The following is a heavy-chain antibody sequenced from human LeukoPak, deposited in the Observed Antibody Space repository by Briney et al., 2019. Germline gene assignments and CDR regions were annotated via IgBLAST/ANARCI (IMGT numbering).Heavy chain of an antibody. CDR1: GFTFSSYS. CDR3: ASSDGDYVAAVYGMDV. V-gene: IGHV3-21*01. D-gene: IGHD4-17*01. CDR2: ISSSSSYV. Sequence: PGGSLRLSCAASGFTFSSYSMNWVRQAPGKGLEWVSSISSSSSYVYYADSVKGRFTISRDNAKNSLYLQMNSLRAEDTAVYYCASSDGDYVAAVYGMDVWGQGTTVTVSS. J-gene: IGHJ6*02.